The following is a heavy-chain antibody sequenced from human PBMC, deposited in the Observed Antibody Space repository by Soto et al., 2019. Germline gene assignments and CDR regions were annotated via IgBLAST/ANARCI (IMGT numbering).Heavy chain of an antibody. Sequence: QVQLVESGGGVVQPGRSLRLSCAASGFTVSSYGMHGVRQAPGKGLEWVALISYDGSNQFYADSVKGRFTISRDNSKNTLYLQMNSLRLEDTAVFYCAKDEDHYFDYWGPGTLVTVSS. CDR3: AKDEDHYFDY. V-gene: IGHV3-30*18. CDR1: GFTVSSYG. CDR2: ISYDGSNQ. J-gene: IGHJ4*02. D-gene: IGHD2-15*01.